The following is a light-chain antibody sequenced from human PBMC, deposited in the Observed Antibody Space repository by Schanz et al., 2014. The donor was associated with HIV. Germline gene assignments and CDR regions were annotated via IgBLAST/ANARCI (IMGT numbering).Light chain of an antibody. CDR1: SSNIKMNA. CDR2: ATY. Sequence: QAVVTQPPSASGTPGQRVTISCSGSSSNIKMNAVNWYQPLPGMGPKLLIYATYNRPSGVPDRFSGSGSDTSASLAISGLQSEDEADYYCAGWDDSLNVWVFGGGTKVTVL. J-gene: IGLJ3*02. CDR3: AGWDDSLNVWV. V-gene: IGLV1-44*01.